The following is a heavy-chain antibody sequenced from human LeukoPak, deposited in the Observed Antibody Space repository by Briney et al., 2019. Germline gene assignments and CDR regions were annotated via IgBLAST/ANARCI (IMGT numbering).Heavy chain of an antibody. CDR1: GYTFTIYY. V-gene: IGHV1-46*01. CDR2: INPSGGST. CDR3: ARDASPNYYGSIFNWFDP. D-gene: IGHD3-10*01. Sequence: GASVKVSCKASGYTFTIYYIHWIRQAPGQGLEWMGIINPSGGSTSYAQKFPGRVTMTRDTSTSTVYMELSSLRSEDTAVYYCARDASPNYYGSIFNWFDPWGQGTLVTVSS. J-gene: IGHJ5*02.